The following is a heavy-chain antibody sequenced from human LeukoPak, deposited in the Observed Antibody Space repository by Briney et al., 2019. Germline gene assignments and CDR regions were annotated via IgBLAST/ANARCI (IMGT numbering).Heavy chain of an antibody. D-gene: IGHD3-22*01. V-gene: IGHV1-69*13. CDR1: GGTFISYA. CDR3: ARTPNYDAYYFDY. CDR2: IIPIFGTA. Sequence: ASVKVSCKASGGTFISYAISWVRQAPGQGLEWMGGIIPIFGTANYAQKFQGRVTITADESTSTAYMELSSLRSEDTAVYYCARTPNYDAYYFDYWGQGTLVTVSS. J-gene: IGHJ4*02.